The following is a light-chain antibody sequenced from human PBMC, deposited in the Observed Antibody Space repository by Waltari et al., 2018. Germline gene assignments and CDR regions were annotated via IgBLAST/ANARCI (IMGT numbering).Light chain of an antibody. Sequence: QSALTQPASVSGSPGQSITISCTGTSSDVGGYNYVSWYQQHPGKAPKLMIYDVSNRPSGLSTRFSGSKSGNTASLTISGLQVEDEADYYCSSYTSSNTWVFGGGTKLTVL. CDR1: SSDVGGYNY. J-gene: IGLJ3*02. CDR2: DVS. V-gene: IGLV2-14*03. CDR3: SSYTSSNTWV.